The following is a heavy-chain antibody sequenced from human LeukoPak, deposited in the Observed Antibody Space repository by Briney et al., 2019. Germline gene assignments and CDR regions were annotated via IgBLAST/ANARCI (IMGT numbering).Heavy chain of an antibody. V-gene: IGHV3-13*01. CDR2: IGTAGDT. Sequence: GGSLRLSCAASGFTVSSNYMSWVRQAPGKGLEWVSAIGTAGDTYYPGSVKGRFTISRENAKNSLYLQMNSLRAGDTAVYYCARGGTVPFLDYWGQGTLVTVSS. CDR1: GFTVSSNY. J-gene: IGHJ4*02. D-gene: IGHD1/OR15-1a*01. CDR3: ARGGTVPFLDY.